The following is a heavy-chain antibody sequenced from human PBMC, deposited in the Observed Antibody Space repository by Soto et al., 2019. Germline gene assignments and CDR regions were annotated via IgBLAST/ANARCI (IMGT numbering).Heavy chain of an antibody. D-gene: IGHD3-9*01. V-gene: IGHV4-34*01. Sequence: QVQLQQWGAGLLKPSETLSLTCAVYGGSFSGYYWSWIRQPPGKGLEWIGEINHSGSTNYNPSLKSRVTISVDTSKNQFSLKLSSVTAADTAVYYCARGRVYDILTGYFNYFDYWGQGTLVTVSS. CDR3: ARGRVYDILTGYFNYFDY. CDR1: GGSFSGYY. J-gene: IGHJ4*02. CDR2: INHSGST.